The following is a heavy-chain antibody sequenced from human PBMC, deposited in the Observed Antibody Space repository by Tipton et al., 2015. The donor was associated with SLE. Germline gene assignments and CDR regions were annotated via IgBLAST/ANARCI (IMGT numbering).Heavy chain of an antibody. D-gene: IGHD3-10*01. Sequence: GSLRLSCAASGFTFSSYGMHWVRQAPGKGLEWVAFIRYDGSNKYYADSVKGRFTISRDNSKNTLYLQMNSLRAEDTAVYYCARDINYGSGSYTPTADYWGQRTLVTVSS. CDR2: IRYDGSNK. CDR1: GFTFSSYG. CDR3: ARDINYGSGSYTPTADY. J-gene: IGHJ4*02. V-gene: IGHV3-30*02.